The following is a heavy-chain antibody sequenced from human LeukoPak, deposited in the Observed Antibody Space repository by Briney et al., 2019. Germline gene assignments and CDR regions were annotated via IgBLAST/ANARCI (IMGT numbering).Heavy chain of an antibody. CDR1: GYTFTSYD. CDR3: ARVYYDSSGYYHMIHWYFDL. Sequence: ASVKVSCKASGYTFTSYDINWVRQATGQGLEWMGWMNPNSGNTGYAQKFQGRVTMTRNTSISTAYMELSSLRSEDTAVYYCARVYYDSSGYYHMIHWYFDLWGRGTLVTVFS. V-gene: IGHV1-8*01. CDR2: MNPNSGNT. D-gene: IGHD3-22*01. J-gene: IGHJ2*01.